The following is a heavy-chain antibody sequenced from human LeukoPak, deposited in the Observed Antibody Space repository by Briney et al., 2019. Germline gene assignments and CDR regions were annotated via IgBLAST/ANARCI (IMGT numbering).Heavy chain of an antibody. J-gene: IGHJ4*02. CDR2: INPNSGGT. Sequence: ASVKVSCKASGYTFIDYYMSWVRQAPGQGLEWMGRINPNSGGTNFAQNFQGRVTMTRNTSITTAYMELTRLTSDDTAIYYCSREGGGLPLDYWGQGTLVTVSS. CDR3: SREGGGLPLDY. CDR1: GYTFIDYY. V-gene: IGHV1-2*06. D-gene: IGHD2-21*01.